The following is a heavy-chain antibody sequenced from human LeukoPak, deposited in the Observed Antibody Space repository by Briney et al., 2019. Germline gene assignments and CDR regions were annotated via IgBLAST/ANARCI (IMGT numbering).Heavy chain of an antibody. Sequence: SQTQSLTCTVSGGSISSYYWSWIRQPAGKGLEWIGRIYTSGSTNYNPSLKSRVTMSVDTSKNQFSLKLSSVTAADTAVYYCARDLKSMVRAGAVRYYYYMDVWGKGTTVTISS. V-gene: IGHV4-4*07. CDR3: ARDLKSMVRAGAVRYYYYMDV. D-gene: IGHD3-10*01. CDR1: GGSISSYY. J-gene: IGHJ6*03. CDR2: IYTSGST.